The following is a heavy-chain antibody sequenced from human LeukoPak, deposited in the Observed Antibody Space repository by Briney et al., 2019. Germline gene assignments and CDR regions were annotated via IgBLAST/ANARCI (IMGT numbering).Heavy chain of an antibody. V-gene: IGHV3-23*01. Sequence: GGSLRLSCAASGFTFSSYAMSWVRQAPGKGLEWVSAISGSGGGTYYADSVKGRFTISRDNSKNTLYLQMNSLRAEDTAVYYCARGVRDLVNYYFDYWGQGTLVTVSS. CDR1: GFTFSSYA. CDR2: ISGSGGGT. CDR3: ARGVRDLVNYYFDY. D-gene: IGHD2-21*01. J-gene: IGHJ4*02.